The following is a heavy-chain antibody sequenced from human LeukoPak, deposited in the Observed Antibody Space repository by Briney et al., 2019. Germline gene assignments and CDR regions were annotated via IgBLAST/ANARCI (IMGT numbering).Heavy chain of an antibody. CDR2: FIPVLGTA. CDR3: ARDTYYCSSTSCFNWFDP. V-gene: IGHV1-69*10. CDR1: GGTFSDYA. D-gene: IGHD2-2*01. J-gene: IGHJ5*02. Sequence: SVKVSCKASGGTFSDYALNWVQQAPGQGLEWMGVFIPVLGTANSTQNFQDRVSITADISTHTVYMELSSLKSEDTAVYYCARDTYYCSSTSCFNWFDPWGQGTLVTVSS.